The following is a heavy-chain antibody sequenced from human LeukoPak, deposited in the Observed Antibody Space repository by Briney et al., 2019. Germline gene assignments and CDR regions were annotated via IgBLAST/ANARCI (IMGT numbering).Heavy chain of an antibody. D-gene: IGHD1-26*01. CDR1: GGSISSGGYY. V-gene: IGHV4-30-4*08. J-gene: IGHJ4*02. Sequence: PSETLSLTCTVSGGSISSGGYYWSWIRQHPGKGLEWLGYIYYSGSTYYNPSLKSRVTISVDTSKNQFSLKLSSVTAADTAVYYCARGRGVRELVFDYFDYWGQGTLVTVSS. CDR2: IYYSGST. CDR3: ARGRGVRELVFDYFDY.